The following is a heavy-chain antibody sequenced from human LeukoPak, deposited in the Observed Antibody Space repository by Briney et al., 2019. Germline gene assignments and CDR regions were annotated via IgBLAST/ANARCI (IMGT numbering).Heavy chain of an antibody. Sequence: GGSLRLSCAASGFTFSDYYMSWIRQAPGKGLGWVSYISSSGSTIYYADSVKGRFTISRDNAKNSLYLQMNSLRAEDTAVYYCATLWFGEHHYYYYMDVWGKGTTVTVSS. D-gene: IGHD3-10*01. CDR2: ISSSGSTI. J-gene: IGHJ6*03. CDR1: GFTFSDYY. V-gene: IGHV3-11*04. CDR3: ATLWFGEHHYYYYMDV.